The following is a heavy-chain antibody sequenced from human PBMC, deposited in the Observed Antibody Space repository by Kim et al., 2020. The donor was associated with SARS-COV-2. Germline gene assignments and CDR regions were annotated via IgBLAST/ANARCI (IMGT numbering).Heavy chain of an antibody. D-gene: IGHD1-20*01. V-gene: IGHV4-59*10. Sequence: NPYLKGRVTMTLDTSKNQFTQKLSSVGAADTAVYYCAKLITAVYWFFDPWGRGTLVTVSS. CDR3: AKLITAVYWFFDP. J-gene: IGHJ2*01.